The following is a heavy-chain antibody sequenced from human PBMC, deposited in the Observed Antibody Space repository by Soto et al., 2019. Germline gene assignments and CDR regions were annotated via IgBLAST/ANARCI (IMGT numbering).Heavy chain of an antibody. CDR1: GYTFTRYA. CDR3: ERDVGASGE. CDR2: INAGHGNT. V-gene: IGHV1-3*01. J-gene: IGHJ4*02. Sequence: VQLVQSGAEAKNPGASVKVSFKAYGYTFTRYAMHWVRQAPARRLEWMGWINAGHGNTKYSQKFQGRVTITRDTSASTAYMELSSLRSEDTAVYYLERDVGASGEWGQGNLVTLSS. D-gene: IGHD1-26*01.